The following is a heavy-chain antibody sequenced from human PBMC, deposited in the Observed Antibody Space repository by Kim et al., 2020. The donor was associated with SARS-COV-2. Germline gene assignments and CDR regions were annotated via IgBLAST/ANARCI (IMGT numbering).Heavy chain of an antibody. CDR1: GFTFSDYY. J-gene: IGHJ4*02. CDR3: ARDSVTAMVTYYFDY. D-gene: IGHD5-18*01. Sequence: GGSLRLSCAASGFTFSDYYMSWIRQAPGKGLEWVSYISSSGSTIYYADSVKGRFTISRDNAKNSLYLQMNSLRAEDTAVYYCARDSVTAMVTYYFDYWGQGTLVTVSS. V-gene: IGHV3-11*01. CDR2: ISSSGSTI.